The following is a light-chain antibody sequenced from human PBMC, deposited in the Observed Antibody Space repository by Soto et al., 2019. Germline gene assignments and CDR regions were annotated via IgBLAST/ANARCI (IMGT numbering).Light chain of an antibody. CDR1: QTISSW. V-gene: IGKV1-5*03. CDR2: KAS. CDR3: QNYNSYSEA. J-gene: IGKJ1*01. Sequence: DIQMTQSPSTLSGSVGDRVTITCRASQTISSWLAWYQQKPGKAPKLLIYKASTLKSGVPSRFRGSGYGTEFTLTISSLQPDDFATYYCQNYNSYSEAFGQGAKVDIK.